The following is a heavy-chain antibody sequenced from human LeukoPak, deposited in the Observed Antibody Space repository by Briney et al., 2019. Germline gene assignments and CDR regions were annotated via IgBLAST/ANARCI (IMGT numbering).Heavy chain of an antibody. J-gene: IGHJ5*02. D-gene: IGHD6-19*01. CDR1: VYTFMNYE. CDR2: IGSGSSTL. Sequence: PGGSLRLSCAASVYTFMNYEKNCLPHAPGEGLEWVSYIGSGSSTLYYSDSVKGTFTISRGDSKNYLYLDMNNLRAADTGIYYCARDRITVPGAYGWFDPWGHGTLVTVSS. V-gene: IGHV3-48*03. CDR3: ARDRITVPGAYGWFDP.